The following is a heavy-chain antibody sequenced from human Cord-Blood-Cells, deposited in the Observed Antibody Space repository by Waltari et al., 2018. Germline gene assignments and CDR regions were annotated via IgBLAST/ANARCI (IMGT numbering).Heavy chain of an antibody. Sequence: QLQLQQSGPGLVKRSQTPSLTGAFSGDRVSSHRAARTWPRQSPSRGLEWLGRTYYRSKWYNDYAVSVKSRITINPDTSKNQFSLQLNSVTPEDTAVYYCARGYQLLFDYWGQGTLVTVSS. D-gene: IGHD2-2*01. CDR3: ARGYQLLFDY. V-gene: IGHV6-1*01. CDR1: GDRVSSHRAA. CDR2: TYYRSKWYN. J-gene: IGHJ4*02.